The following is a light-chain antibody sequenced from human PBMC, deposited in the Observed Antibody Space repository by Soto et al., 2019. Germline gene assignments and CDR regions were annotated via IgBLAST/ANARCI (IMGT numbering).Light chain of an antibody. V-gene: IGKV1-12*01. CDR2: AAS. CDR3: QQAYSFTRT. CDR1: EYIGTW. Sequence: DIQMTQSPSSVSASVGDTVTITCRASEYIGTWLAWYQQKPGKAPNLLISAASSLQSGVPTRFSGSGFGTDFTLTISSLQPEDFATYYCQQAYSFTRTFGQGTKVDIK. J-gene: IGKJ1*01.